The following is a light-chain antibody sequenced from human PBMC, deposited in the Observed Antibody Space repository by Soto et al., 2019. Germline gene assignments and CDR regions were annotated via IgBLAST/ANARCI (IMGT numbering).Light chain of an antibody. CDR2: DAA. J-gene: IGKJ4*01. CDR1: QDISNY. Sequence: DIQMTQSPTSLSASLGDRVTITCRASQDISNYLNWYQQKPGKAPKLLIYDAANLETGVPSRFSGSGSGTDFTLTISSLQPEDIATYYCQQYDNLPLSFGGGTKVEIK. V-gene: IGKV1-33*01. CDR3: QQYDNLPLS.